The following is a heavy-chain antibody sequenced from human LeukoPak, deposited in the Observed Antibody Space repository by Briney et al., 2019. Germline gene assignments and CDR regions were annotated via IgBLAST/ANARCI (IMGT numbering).Heavy chain of an antibody. J-gene: IGHJ4*02. V-gene: IGHV4-34*01. CDR1: GGSFSDHY. Sequence: SETLSLTCAVYGGSFSDHYWSWIRQPPGKGLEWIGEINHSGSTNYNPSLKSRVTISVDTSKNQFSLKLTSVTAADTAVYYCARAPPPGATAFGVVDYWGQGTQVTVSS. CDR2: INHSGST. D-gene: IGHD3-16*01. CDR3: ARAPPPGATAFGVVDY.